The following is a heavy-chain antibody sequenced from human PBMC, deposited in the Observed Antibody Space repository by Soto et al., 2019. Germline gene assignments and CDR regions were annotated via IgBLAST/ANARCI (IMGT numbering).Heavy chain of an antibody. D-gene: IGHD6-6*01. CDR1: GFTFSSYA. CDR2: ISGSGGST. V-gene: IGHV3-23*01. CDR3: AKYSRSEYYYGMDV. J-gene: IGHJ6*02. Sequence: GGSLRLSCAASGFTFSSYAMSWVRQAPGKGLEWVSAISGSGGSTYYADSVKGRFTISRDNSKNTLYLQMNSLRAEDTAVYYCAKYSRSEYYYGMDVWGQGTTVTVSS.